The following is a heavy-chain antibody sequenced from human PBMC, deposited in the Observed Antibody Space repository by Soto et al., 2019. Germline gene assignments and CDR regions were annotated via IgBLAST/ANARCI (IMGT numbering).Heavy chain of an antibody. J-gene: IGHJ4*02. CDR2: ISGRGST. CDR1: GSTFSSYV. CDR3: AKEKDNEYVWGSYRYTSDY. V-gene: IGHV3-23*01. D-gene: IGHD3-16*02. Sequence: EVQVLQSGGGLVQPGESLRLFCAASGSTFSSYVVSWVRQAPGKGLEWVAGISGRGSTNYADSVKGRFAISRDNSKNTLYLQMNSLRAEDTAVYYCAKEKDNEYVWGSYRYTSDYWGQGTLVTVSS.